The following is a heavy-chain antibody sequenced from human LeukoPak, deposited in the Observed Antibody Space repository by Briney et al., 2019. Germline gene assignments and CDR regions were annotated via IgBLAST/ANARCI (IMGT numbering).Heavy chain of an antibody. D-gene: IGHD6-6*01. V-gene: IGHV4-34*01. CDR1: GGSFTGYY. J-gene: IGHJ4*02. CDR3: ARVRRGRAARPWFFDY. Sequence: KSSETLSLTCAVYGGSFTGYYWSWIRQPPGKGLEWIGEIKHDGSTNYNPSLKSRVTISVDTSKNQFSLKLSSVTAADTAVYYCARVRRGRAARPWFFDYWGQGTLVTVSS. CDR2: IKHDGST.